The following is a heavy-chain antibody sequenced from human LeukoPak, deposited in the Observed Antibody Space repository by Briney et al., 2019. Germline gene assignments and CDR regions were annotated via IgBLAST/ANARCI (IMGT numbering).Heavy chain of an antibody. V-gene: IGHV3-21*01. D-gene: IGHD1-26*01. CDR1: GGSFSGHY. J-gene: IGHJ4*02. Sequence: ETLSLTCAVYGGSFSGHYWSWVRQAPGKGLEWVSSISSSGSYIYYADSVKGRFTISRDNARNSLYLQMNSLRTEDTAVYYCARSPLSGSPYWGQGTLVTVSS. CDR3: ARSPLSGSPY. CDR2: ISSSGSYI.